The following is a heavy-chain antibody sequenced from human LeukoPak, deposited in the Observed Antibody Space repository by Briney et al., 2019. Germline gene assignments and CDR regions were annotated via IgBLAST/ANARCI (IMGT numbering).Heavy chain of an antibody. CDR1: GYTFTGYY. CDR3: ARGYCGGDCYFFDY. Sequence: ASVKVSCKAFGYTFTGYYMHWVRQAPGQGLEWMGWINPNSGGTNYAQKFQGRVTMTRDTSISTAYMELSRLRSDDTAVYYCARGYCGGDCYFFDYWGQGTLVTVSS. J-gene: IGHJ4*02. V-gene: IGHV1-2*02. CDR2: INPNSGGT. D-gene: IGHD2-21*02.